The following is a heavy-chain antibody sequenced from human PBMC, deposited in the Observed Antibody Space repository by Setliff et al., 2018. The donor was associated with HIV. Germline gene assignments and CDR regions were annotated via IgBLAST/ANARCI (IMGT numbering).Heavy chain of an antibody. V-gene: IGHV4-39*07. CDR2: IYYSGST. CDR3: AIRSRLGGSSNYFDS. D-gene: IGHD1-26*01. CDR1: GGSIRSTSYY. J-gene: IGHJ4*02. Sequence: PSETLSLTCTVSGGSIRSTSYYWGWIRQPPGKGLEWIGTIYYSGSTYYNPALKSRVTISVDLSKKQISQKLSSVTAADTAIYYCAIRSRLGGSSNYFDSWGQGVLVTVSS.